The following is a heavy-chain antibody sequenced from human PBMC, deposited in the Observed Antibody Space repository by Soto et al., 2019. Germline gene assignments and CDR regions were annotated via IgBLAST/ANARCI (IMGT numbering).Heavy chain of an antibody. CDR2: INHSGST. CDR1: GGSFSGYY. J-gene: IGHJ4*02. V-gene: IGHV4-34*01. CDR3: ARDDFWSGYYYFDY. Sequence: TLSLTCDVYGGSFSGYYWSWIRQPPGKGLEWIGEINHSGSTNYNPSLKSRVTISVDTSKNQFSLKLSSVTAADTAVYYCARDDFWSGYYYFDYWGQGTLVTVSS. D-gene: IGHD3-3*01.